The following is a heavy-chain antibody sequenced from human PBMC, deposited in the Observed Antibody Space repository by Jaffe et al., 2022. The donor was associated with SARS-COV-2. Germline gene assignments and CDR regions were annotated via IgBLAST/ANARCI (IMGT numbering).Heavy chain of an antibody. CDR2: INPSDGST. CDR3: ASSDGQPAADPDVFDY. Sequence: QVQLVQSGAEVEKPGASVKVSCKASGFSFTTYYIHWVRQAPGQGLEWMGIINPSDGSTSYAQNFQGRVTMTRDTSTSTVYMELSSLRSEDTAMYYCASSDGQPAADPDVFDYWGQGTLVAVSS. D-gene: IGHD2-2*01. CDR1: GFSFTTYY. J-gene: IGHJ4*02. V-gene: IGHV1-46*01.